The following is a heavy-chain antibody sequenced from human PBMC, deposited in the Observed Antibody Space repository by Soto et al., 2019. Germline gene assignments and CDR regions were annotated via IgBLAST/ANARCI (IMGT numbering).Heavy chain of an antibody. J-gene: IGHJ3*02. V-gene: IGHV3-48*01. CDR1: GFTFSSYS. D-gene: IGHD2-15*01. CDR3: ARGGDIVVVVAANPVGDAFDI. CDR2: ISSSSSTI. Sequence: EVQLVESGGGLVQPGGSLRLSCAASGFTFSSYSMNWVRQAPGKGLEWVSYISSSSSTIYYADSVKGRFTISRDNAKNSRYLQMNSLRAEDTAVYYCARGGDIVVVVAANPVGDAFDIWGQGTMVTVSS.